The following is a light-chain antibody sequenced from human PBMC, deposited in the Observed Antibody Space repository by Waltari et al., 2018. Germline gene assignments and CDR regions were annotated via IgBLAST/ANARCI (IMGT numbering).Light chain of an antibody. CDR2: GAS. Sequence: DIQMTQSPSSLAASVGDRVTNTCRASQGISKFLAWFRQKPGKAPESLVYGASSLQSGVPSRFTGSGSETDFTLTISGLQPDDFATYYCQESYSSPRGAFGQGTKLEIK. V-gene: IGKV1-16*01. CDR3: QESYSSPRGA. CDR1: QGISKF. J-gene: IGKJ2*01.